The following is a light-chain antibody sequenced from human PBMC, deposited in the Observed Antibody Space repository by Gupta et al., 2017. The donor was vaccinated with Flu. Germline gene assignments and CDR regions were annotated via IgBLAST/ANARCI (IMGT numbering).Light chain of an antibody. J-gene: IGLJ2*01. CDR1: TGPVTSDHY. Sequence: QDVVTQEPPLTVSPGGTVTLTSRSSTGPVTSDHYPYWFQQNPGQVPMILFGDVSDNPSWTPARCDANFVGATAVTNPSGEEAEDDAYYYCSDSYTLGRLVFGGGTRLTVL. V-gene: IGLV7-46*01. CDR3: SDSYTLGRLV. CDR2: DVS.